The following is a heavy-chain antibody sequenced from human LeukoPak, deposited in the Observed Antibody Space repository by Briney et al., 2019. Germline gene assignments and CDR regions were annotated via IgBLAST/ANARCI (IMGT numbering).Heavy chain of an antibody. V-gene: IGHV3-53*01. CDR2: IYRSGTT. Sequence: GGSLRLSCAASGFTFSSYAMSWVRQAPGKGLEWVSVIYRSGTTYYADSVKGRFTISRDNFKNTLHLQMSSLRAEDTAVYYCAREWNGDITVAGAGAFDIWGQGTMVTVSS. J-gene: IGHJ3*02. CDR3: AREWNGDITVAGAGAFDI. D-gene: IGHD6-19*01. CDR1: GFTFSSYA.